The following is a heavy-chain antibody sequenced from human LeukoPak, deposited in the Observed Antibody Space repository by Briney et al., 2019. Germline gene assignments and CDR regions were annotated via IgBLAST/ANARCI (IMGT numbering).Heavy chain of an antibody. V-gene: IGHV4-34*01. CDR1: GGSFSGYY. CDR3: AREPTYYFDY. Sequence: SETLSLTCAVYGGSFSGYYWSWIRQPPGKGLEWIGEINHSGSTNYNPSLKSRVTISVDTSKNQFSLKLSSVTAADTAVYYCAREPTYYFDYWGQGTLVTVSS. J-gene: IGHJ4*02. CDR2: INHSGST.